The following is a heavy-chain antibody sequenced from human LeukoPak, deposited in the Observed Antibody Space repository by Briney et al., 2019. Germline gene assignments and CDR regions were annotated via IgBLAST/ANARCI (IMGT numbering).Heavy chain of an antibody. V-gene: IGHV1-69*05. J-gene: IGHJ5*02. CDR3: ARDGVYCTNGVCLIWEYNWFDP. D-gene: IGHD2-8*01. CDR2: IIPIFGTA. CDR1: GCTFSSYA. Sequence: SVKVSCNASGCTFSSYAISWVRQAPGQGLEWMGRIIPIFGTANYAQKFQGRVTITTDESTSTAYMELSSLRSEDTAVYYCARDGVYCTNGVCLIWEYNWFDPWGQGTLVTVSS.